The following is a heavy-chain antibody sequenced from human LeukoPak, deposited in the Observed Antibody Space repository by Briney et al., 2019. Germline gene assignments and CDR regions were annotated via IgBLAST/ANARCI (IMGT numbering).Heavy chain of an antibody. CDR1: GGSISSYY. V-gene: IGHV4-4*07. CDR2: IYTSGST. D-gene: IGHD2-2*01. J-gene: IGHJ3*02. CDR3: ARAPQLQRADASDI. Sequence: SETLSLTCTVSGGSISSYYWSWIREPAGKGLGWIGRIYTSGSTNYNPSLKSRVTMSVDPSKNQFCLKLRSVTAAGTAMYDCARAPQLQRADASDIWGQGTMVTVSS.